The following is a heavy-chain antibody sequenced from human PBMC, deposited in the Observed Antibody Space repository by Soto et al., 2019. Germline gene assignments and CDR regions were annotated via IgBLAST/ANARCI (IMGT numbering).Heavy chain of an antibody. CDR3: VRDRNWSFDC. V-gene: IGHV3-48*02. J-gene: IGHJ4*02. Sequence: EEQLVESGGDLIQPGGSLRLSCAASEFPFSSYSMNWVRQAPGKGLEWISYISGSGYATYYADSVKGRFTISRENAKNSLYLQMDSLRDEGTAVYYCVRDRNWSFDCWGQGTLVTVSS. D-gene: IGHD1-1*01. CDR2: ISGSGYAT. CDR1: EFPFSSYS.